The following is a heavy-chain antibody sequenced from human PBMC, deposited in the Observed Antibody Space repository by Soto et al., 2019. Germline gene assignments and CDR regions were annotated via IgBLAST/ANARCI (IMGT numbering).Heavy chain of an antibody. CDR2: IYWDDAK. CDR3: AHTPDGASLIRGTGRYFQH. CDR1: GFLLSTSGVG. D-gene: IGHD3-10*01. Sequence: QITLKESGPSLVKPTQTLTLTCTFSGFLLSTSGVGVAWFRQPPGKALEWLSLIYWDDAKLYSPSLKSRLTITKNPSNTQVVLTMTNMDPVDTATYYCAHTPDGASLIRGTGRYFQHWRKGTPVTLSS. J-gene: IGHJ1*01. V-gene: IGHV2-5*02.